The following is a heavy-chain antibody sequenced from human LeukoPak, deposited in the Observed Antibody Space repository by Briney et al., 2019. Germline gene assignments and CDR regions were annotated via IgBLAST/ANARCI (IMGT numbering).Heavy chain of an antibody. J-gene: IGHJ4*02. V-gene: IGHV1-2*02. CDR3: ASDGIAAAGTGGKTLHYFVY. D-gene: IGHD6-13*01. Sequence: GASVKVSCKASGYTFTGYYMHWVRQAPGQGLEWMGWINPNSGGTNYAQKFQGRVTMTRDTSISTAYMELSRLRSDDTAVYYCASDGIAAAGTGGKTLHYFVYWGQGTLVTVSS. CDR1: GYTFTGYY. CDR2: INPNSGGT.